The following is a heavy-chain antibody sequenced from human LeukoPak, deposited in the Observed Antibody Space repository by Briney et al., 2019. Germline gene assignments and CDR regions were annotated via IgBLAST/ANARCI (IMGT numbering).Heavy chain of an antibody. CDR2: INHSGST. J-gene: IGHJ4*02. CDR3: ARGPYDFWSGYYYYFDY. Sequence: SETLSLTCAVYGGSFSGYYWSWIRQPPGKGLEWIGEINHSGSTNYNPSLKSRVTISVDTSKNQFSLKLSSVTAADTAVYYCARGPYDFWSGYYYYFDYWGQGTLVTVSS. CDR1: GGSFSGYY. V-gene: IGHV4-34*01. D-gene: IGHD3-3*01.